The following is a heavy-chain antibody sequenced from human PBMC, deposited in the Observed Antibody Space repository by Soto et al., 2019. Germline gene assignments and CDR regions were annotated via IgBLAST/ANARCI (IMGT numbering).Heavy chain of an antibody. V-gene: IGHV3-23*01. CDR3: AKDRTMARGIRAFDI. Sequence: GGSLRLSCAASGFTFSTYAMSWVRQAPGKGLEWVSGISATTGRTYYADSVKGRFTISRDNSKNTLFLQMNSLRVEDTAVYYCAKDRTMARGIRAFDIWGQGTTVTVSS. D-gene: IGHD3-10*01. CDR2: ISATTGRT. J-gene: IGHJ3*02. CDR1: GFTFSTYA.